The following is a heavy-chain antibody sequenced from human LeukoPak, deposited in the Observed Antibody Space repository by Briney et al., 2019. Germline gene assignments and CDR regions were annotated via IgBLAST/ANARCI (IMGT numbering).Heavy chain of an antibody. CDR1: GFTFSSYG. Sequence: GGSLRLSCAASGFTFSSYGMHWVRQAPGKGLEWVAVISCDGSNKYYADSVKGRFTISRDNSKNTLYLQMNSLRAEDTAVYYCAKEGGAAAYYFDYWGQGTLVTVSS. CDR3: AKEGGAAAYYFDY. D-gene: IGHD6-13*01. CDR2: ISCDGSNK. V-gene: IGHV3-30*18. J-gene: IGHJ4*02.